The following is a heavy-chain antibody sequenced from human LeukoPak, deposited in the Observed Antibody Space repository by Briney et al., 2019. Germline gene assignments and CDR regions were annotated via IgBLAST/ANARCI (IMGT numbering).Heavy chain of an antibody. CDR1: GGSISSGGYY. D-gene: IGHD6-13*01. CDR2: IYYSGST. Sequence: SQTLSLTCTVSGGSISSGGYYWSWVRQHPGKGLEWIGYIYYSGSTYYNPSLKSRVTISVDTSKNQFSLKLSSVTAADTAVYYCARGISSWLDYWGQGTLVTVSS. J-gene: IGHJ4*02. V-gene: IGHV4-31*03. CDR3: ARGISSWLDY.